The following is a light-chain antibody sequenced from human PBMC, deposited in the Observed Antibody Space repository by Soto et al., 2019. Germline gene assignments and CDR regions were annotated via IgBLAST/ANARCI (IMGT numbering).Light chain of an antibody. Sequence: DIQMTQSPSSLSASVGDRVIIACRASQGISNYLACYQQKPGKVPQLLIYAASTLQSGVPPRFSGSGSGTDFTLTISSLPPEDFATYYCQKYDSAPRTFGQGTKVNIK. J-gene: IGKJ1*01. V-gene: IGKV1-27*01. CDR3: QKYDSAPRT. CDR1: QGISNY. CDR2: AAS.